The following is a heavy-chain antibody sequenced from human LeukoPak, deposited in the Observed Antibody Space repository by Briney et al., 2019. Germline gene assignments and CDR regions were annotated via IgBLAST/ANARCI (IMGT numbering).Heavy chain of an antibody. V-gene: IGHV4-39*07. CDR2: IYYSGST. D-gene: IGHD1/OR15-1a*01. Sequence: PSETLSLTCTVSGGSISSSSYYWGWIRQPPGKGLEWIGSIYYSGSTYYNPSLKSRVTISVDTSKNQFSLKLSSVTAADTAVYYCAREAPSARSSNNDDYWGQGTLVTVSS. CDR1: GGSISSSSYY. CDR3: AREAPSARSSNNDDY. J-gene: IGHJ4*02.